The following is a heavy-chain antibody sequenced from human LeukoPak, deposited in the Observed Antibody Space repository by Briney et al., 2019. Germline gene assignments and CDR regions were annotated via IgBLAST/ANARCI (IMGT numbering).Heavy chain of an antibody. V-gene: IGHV3-15*01. CDR1: GFTFSNAW. D-gene: IGHD3-22*01. J-gene: IGHJ4*02. Sequence: GGSLRLSCAASGFTFSNAWMSWVRQAPGKGLEWVGRIKSKIDGGTIDYAAPVKCRFTISRDDSKNTLYLQLNSLKTEDTGVYYCTTFDYYNGSGYYYRFDFWGQGTLVTVSS. CDR3: TTFDYYNGSGYYYRFDF. CDR2: IKSKIDGGTI.